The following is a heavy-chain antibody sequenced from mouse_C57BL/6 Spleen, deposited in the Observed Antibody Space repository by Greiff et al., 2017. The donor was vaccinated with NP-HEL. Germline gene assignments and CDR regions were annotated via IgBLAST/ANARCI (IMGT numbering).Heavy chain of an antibody. CDR3: AKTGVFYYAMDY. CDR2: IYPGSGST. V-gene: IGHV1-55*01. J-gene: IGHJ4*01. CDR1: GYTFTSYW. D-gene: IGHD4-1*01. Sequence: QVQLQQPGAEFVKPGASVKMSCKASGYTFTSYWITWVKQRPGQGLEWIGDIYPGSGSTNYNEKFKSKATLTVDTSSSTAYMQLSSLTSEDSAVYYCAKTGVFYYAMDYWGQGTSVTVSS.